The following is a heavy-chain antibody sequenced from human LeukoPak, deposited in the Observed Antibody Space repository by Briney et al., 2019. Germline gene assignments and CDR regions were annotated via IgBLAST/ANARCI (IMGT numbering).Heavy chain of an antibody. J-gene: IGHJ4*02. D-gene: IGHD6-19*01. CDR3: ARAGFGGSGWSRFDC. CDR1: GFTVSSNY. V-gene: IGHV3-53*01. Sequence: GGSLRLSCAASGFTVSSNYMSWVRQAPGKGLEWVSVIYSGGSTYYADSVKGRFTISRDNSKNTLYLQMNSLRAEDTAVYYCARAGFGGSGWSRFDCWGQGTLVTVAS. CDR2: IYSGGST.